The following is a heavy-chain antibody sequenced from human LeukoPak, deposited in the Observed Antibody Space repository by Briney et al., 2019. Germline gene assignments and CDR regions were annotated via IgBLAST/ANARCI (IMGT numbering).Heavy chain of an antibody. D-gene: IGHD6-13*01. Sequence: ASVKVSCKASGYTFTGYYMHWVRQAPGQGLEWMGRINPNSGGTNYAQKFQGRVTMTRDTSISTAYMELSRLRSDDTAVYYCARAYRPSIAAAGPFDYWGQGTLVTVSS. CDR3: ARAYRPSIAAAGPFDY. CDR1: GYTFTGYY. CDR2: INPNSGGT. V-gene: IGHV1-2*06. J-gene: IGHJ4*02.